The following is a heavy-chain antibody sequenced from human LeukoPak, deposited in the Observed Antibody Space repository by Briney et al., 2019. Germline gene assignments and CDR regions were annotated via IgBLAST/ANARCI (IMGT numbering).Heavy chain of an antibody. V-gene: IGHV3-7*04. CDR3: ARLAAGSDYFDH. Sequence: SGGSLRLSCAASGFTFSSYWMSWVRQAPGKGLEWVANIKPDGSEKHYVDSVKGRFTFSRDNAKNSLYLQMNGLRAEDMAVYYCARLAAGSDYFDHWGQGTLVTVSS. J-gene: IGHJ4*02. CDR1: GFTFSSYW. D-gene: IGHD6-13*01. CDR2: IKPDGSEK.